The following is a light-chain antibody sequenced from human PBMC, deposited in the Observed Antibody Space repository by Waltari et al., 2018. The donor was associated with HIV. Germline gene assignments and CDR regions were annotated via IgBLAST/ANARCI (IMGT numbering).Light chain of an antibody. Sequence: VVLTQSPGTLSLSPGERATLSWRASQSVSSNYLAWYQQKPGQAPRLLIYEASSRATGIPDRFSGSGSGTEFTLTINRLEPEDFAVYYCQQYGGSPPITFGQGTRLEIK. V-gene: IGKV3-20*01. CDR2: EAS. J-gene: IGKJ5*01. CDR3: QQYGGSPPIT. CDR1: QSVSSNY.